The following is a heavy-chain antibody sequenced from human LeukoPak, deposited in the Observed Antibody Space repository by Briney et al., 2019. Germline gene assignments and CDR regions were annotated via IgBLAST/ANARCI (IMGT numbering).Heavy chain of an antibody. Sequence: SETLSLTCTVSGGSISSYYWSWIRQPPGKGLEWIGYIYYSGSTNYNPSLKSRVTISVDKSKNQFSLKLSSVTAADTAVYYCAKVSGYSGLRVIAKPYPDYWGQGTLVTVSS. CDR2: IYYSGST. V-gene: IGHV4-59*12. CDR3: AKVSGYSGLRVIAKPYPDY. CDR1: GGSISSYY. D-gene: IGHD5-12*01. J-gene: IGHJ4*02.